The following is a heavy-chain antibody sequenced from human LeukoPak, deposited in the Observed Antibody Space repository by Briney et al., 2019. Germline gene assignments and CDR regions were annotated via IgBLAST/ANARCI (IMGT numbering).Heavy chain of an antibody. Sequence: ASVKVSCKASGYTFTSYAVHWVRQAPGQRLEWMGWSNAGNGNTKYSQEFQGRVTITRDTSASTAYMELSSLRSEDMAVYYCARAGYDILTGYYSPRLDYWGQGTLVTVSS. D-gene: IGHD3-9*01. CDR3: ARAGYDILTGYYSPRLDY. CDR2: SNAGNGNT. V-gene: IGHV1-3*02. J-gene: IGHJ4*02. CDR1: GYTFTSYA.